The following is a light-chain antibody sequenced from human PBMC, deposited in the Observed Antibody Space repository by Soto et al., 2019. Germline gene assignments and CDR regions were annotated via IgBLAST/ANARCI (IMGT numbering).Light chain of an antibody. Sequence: DIQMTQSPSSLSASVGDRVTITCRASHPININLVWFQQKPGKAPKSLIYAATNLQSGVPSRFSGSGGGTDFSLTISSQQPEDVATYYCQHYQRYPPSFGGGTKWEIK. CDR1: HPININ. V-gene: IGKV1-16*01. CDR3: QHYQRYPPS. CDR2: AAT. J-gene: IGKJ4*01.